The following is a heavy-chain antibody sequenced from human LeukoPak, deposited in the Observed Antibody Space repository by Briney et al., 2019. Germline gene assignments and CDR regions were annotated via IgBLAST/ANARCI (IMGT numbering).Heavy chain of an antibody. CDR3: AKCNNSYYYYMDV. Sequence: PGGSLGLSCAASGFTFSSNGMSWVRQAPGKGLEWVSAISGSGGSTYYADSVKGRFTISRDNSKNTLYLQMNSLRAEDTAVYYCAKCNNSYYYYMDVWGKGTTVTISS. J-gene: IGHJ6*03. CDR1: GFTFSSNG. CDR2: ISGSGGST. D-gene: IGHD2/OR15-2a*01. V-gene: IGHV3-23*01.